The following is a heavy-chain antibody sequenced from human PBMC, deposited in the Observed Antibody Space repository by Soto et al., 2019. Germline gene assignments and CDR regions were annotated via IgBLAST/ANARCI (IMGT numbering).Heavy chain of an antibody. D-gene: IGHD3-10*01. CDR3: ASALSGSYIARYFDY. CDR2: IYPGDSDT. Sequence: EVQLVQSGAEVKKPGESLKISCKGSGYSFTSYWIGWVRQRPGKGLEWMGIIYPGDSDTRYSPSFQGKVTISADKSISPAYLQWSTLMASDTAMYYCASALSGSYIARYFDYWGQGTLVTVSS. CDR1: GYSFTSYW. V-gene: IGHV5-51*03. J-gene: IGHJ4*02.